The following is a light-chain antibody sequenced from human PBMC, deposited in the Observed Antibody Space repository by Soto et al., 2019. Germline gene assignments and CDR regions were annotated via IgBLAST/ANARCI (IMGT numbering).Light chain of an antibody. J-gene: IGLJ1*01. CDR1: SFNIGAGYD. CDR3: QSYDSTLRGSV. Sequence: QSVLTQPPSVSGAPGQRVTISCTGRSFNIGAGYDVHWYQQLLGAAPKLLIYGNSNRPSGVPDRFSGSKSGTSASLAITGLQAEDEADYYCQSYDSTLRGSVFGTGTKVTVL. V-gene: IGLV1-40*01. CDR2: GNS.